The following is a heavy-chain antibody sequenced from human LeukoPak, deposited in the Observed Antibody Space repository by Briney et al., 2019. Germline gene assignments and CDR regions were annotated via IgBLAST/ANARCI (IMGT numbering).Heavy chain of an antibody. V-gene: IGHV3-30*02. CDR2: ISYDGSNK. CDR1: GFTFSSYG. D-gene: IGHD3-10*01. Sequence: PGGSLRLSCAASGFTFSSYGMHWVRQAPGKGLEWVAFISYDGSNKYYADSVKGRFTISRDNSKNTLYLQMNSLRAEDTAVYYCAKDGWFGELTFPETWGQGTLVTVSS. J-gene: IGHJ5*02. CDR3: AKDGWFGELTFPET.